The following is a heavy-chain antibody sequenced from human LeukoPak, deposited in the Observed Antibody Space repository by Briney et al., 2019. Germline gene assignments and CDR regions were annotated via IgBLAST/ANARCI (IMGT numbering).Heavy chain of an antibody. D-gene: IGHD3-3*01. Sequence: GGSLRLSCAASGFTFSDYYMSWIRQAPGKGLEWVSYISSSGSTIYCADSVKGRFTISRDNAKNSLYLQMNSLRAEDTAVYYCARDSYDFWSGPLYYGMDVWGQGTTVTVSS. CDR2: ISSSGSTI. J-gene: IGHJ6*02. CDR3: ARDSYDFWSGPLYYGMDV. V-gene: IGHV3-11*01. CDR1: GFTFSDYY.